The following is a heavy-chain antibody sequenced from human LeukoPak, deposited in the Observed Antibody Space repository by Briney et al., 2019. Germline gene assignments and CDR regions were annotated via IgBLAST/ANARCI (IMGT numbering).Heavy chain of an antibody. J-gene: IGHJ4*02. D-gene: IGHD3-22*01. CDR2: ISGRGSHT. CDR1: GFTFSDYY. V-gene: IGHV3-11*05. CDR3: AREGYASRGYYYGY. Sequence: PGGSMRLSCAGSGFTFSDYYMSWIRQAPGKGLEWISYISGRGSHTNYADSVKGRFTISRDNAKNSLYLQMNSLRAEDTAVYYCAREGYASRGYYYGYWGQGTLVTVSS.